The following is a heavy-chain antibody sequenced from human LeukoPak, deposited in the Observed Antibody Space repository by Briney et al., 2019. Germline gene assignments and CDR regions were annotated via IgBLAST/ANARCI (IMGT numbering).Heavy chain of an antibody. D-gene: IGHD3-22*01. V-gene: IGHV3-7*01. CDR2: IKQDGSEK. J-gene: IGHJ6*03. CDR1: GFTFSSYW. CDR3: AREAHYYDEMEYYYYMDV. Sequence: PGGSLRLSCAASGFTFSSYWMSWVRQAPGKGLEGVANIKQDGSEKYYVDSVKGRFTISRDNAKNSLYLQMNSLRAEDTAVYYCAREAHYYDEMEYYYYMDVWGKGTTVTVSS.